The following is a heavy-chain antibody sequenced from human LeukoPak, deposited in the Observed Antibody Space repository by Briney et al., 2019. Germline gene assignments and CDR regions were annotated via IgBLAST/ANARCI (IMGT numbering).Heavy chain of an antibody. CDR1: GFTFSSYW. V-gene: IGHV3-7*01. D-gene: IGHD2-15*01. CDR2: RKQDGSEK. Sequence: HSGGSLRLSCAASGFTFSSYWMSWVRQAPGKGLEWVANRKQDGSEKYYVDSVKGRFTISRDNAKNSLYLQMNSLRAEDTAVYYCARDDPYDSDAFDIWGQGTMVTVSS. CDR3: ARDDPYDSDAFDI. J-gene: IGHJ3*02.